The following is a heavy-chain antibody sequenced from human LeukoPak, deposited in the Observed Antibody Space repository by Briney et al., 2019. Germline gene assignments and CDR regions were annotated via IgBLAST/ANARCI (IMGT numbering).Heavy chain of an antibody. CDR1: GGSFSGYY. J-gene: IGHJ4*02. CDR3: ARVRGYSYGRLYYFDY. Sequence: SETLSLTCAVYGGSFSGYYWSWIRQPPGKGLEWIGEINHSGSTNYNPSLKSRVTVSVDTSKNQFSLKLSSVTAADTAVYYCARVRGYSYGRLYYFDYWGQGTLATVSS. V-gene: IGHV4-34*01. D-gene: IGHD5-18*01. CDR2: INHSGST.